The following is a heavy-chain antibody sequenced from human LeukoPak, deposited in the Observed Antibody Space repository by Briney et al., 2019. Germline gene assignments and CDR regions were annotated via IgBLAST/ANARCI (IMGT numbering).Heavy chain of an antibody. Sequence: PGRSLRLSCAASGFTFKLYWMHWVRQVPGKRPVWVSRINDDGSDTIYADSVRGRFTISRDDAKNTVYLQMNNLRAEDTAVYYCARDFDASGSGVYYWGQGTLLTVSS. D-gene: IGHD3-10*01. V-gene: IGHV3-74*01. CDR3: ARDFDASGSGVYY. CDR2: INDDGSDT. CDR1: GFTFKLYW. J-gene: IGHJ4*02.